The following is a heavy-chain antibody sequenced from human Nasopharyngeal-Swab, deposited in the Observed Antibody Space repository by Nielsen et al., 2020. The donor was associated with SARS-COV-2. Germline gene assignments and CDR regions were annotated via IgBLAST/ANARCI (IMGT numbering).Heavy chain of an antibody. CDR3: AREGAHYYDSSGYFSHDY. D-gene: IGHD3-22*01. J-gene: IGHJ4*02. V-gene: IGHV1-69*01. CDR2: IIPIFGIA. Sequence: WVRQAPGQGLEWMGGIIPIFGIANYAQKFQDRVTITADESTRTAYMELSSLRSEDTAMYYCAREGAHYYDSSGYFSHDYWGQGTLVTVSS.